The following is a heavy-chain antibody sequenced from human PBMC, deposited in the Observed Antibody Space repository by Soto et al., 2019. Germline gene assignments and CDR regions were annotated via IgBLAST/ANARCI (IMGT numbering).Heavy chain of an antibody. V-gene: IGHV4-30-4*01. CDR2: IYYSGST. CDR3: AREPGASPYYYYYGMDV. D-gene: IGHD1-26*01. CDR1: GGSISSGDYY. J-gene: IGHJ6*02. Sequence: SETLSLTCTVSGGSISSGDYYWSWIRQPPGKGLEWIGYIYYSGSTYYNPSLKSRVTISVDTSKNQFSLKLSSVTAADTAVYYCAREPGASPYYYYYGMDVWGQGTTVTVSS.